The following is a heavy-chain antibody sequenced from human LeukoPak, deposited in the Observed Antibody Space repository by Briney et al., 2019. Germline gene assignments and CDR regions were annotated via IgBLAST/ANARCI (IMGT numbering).Heavy chain of an antibody. V-gene: IGHV3-23*01. Sequence: GGSLRLSCAASGFTFSSYEMNWVRQATRKGREWVSAISGSGGSTYYADSVKGRFTISRDNSKNTLYLQMNSLRAEDTAVYYCAKLRFVVVPAAMIVYWGQGTLVTVSS. CDR3: AKLRFVVVPAAMIVY. D-gene: IGHD2-2*01. CDR1: GFTFSSYE. J-gene: IGHJ4*02. CDR2: ISGSGGST.